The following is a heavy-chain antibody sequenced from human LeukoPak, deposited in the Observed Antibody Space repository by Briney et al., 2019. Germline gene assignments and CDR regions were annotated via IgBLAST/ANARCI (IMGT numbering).Heavy chain of an antibody. J-gene: IGHJ4*02. D-gene: IGHD5-18*01. V-gene: IGHV3-23*01. CDR2: ISGHGDIT. CDR3: ANDLGWIQLNLG. Sequence: GGSLRLSCAASGFTFSSYSMNWVRQAPGKGLERVSGISGHGDITYYADSVKGRFTISRDNSRNTVYLQMNSLRAEDTAVYYCANDLGWIQLNLGRGQGTLVTVSS. CDR1: GFTFSSYS.